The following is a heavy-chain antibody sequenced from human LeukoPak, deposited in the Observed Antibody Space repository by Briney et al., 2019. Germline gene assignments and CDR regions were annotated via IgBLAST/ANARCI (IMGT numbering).Heavy chain of an antibody. CDR3: ARGLQTLSGYDLYYFDY. CDR1: GYTFTGYY. D-gene: IGHD5-12*01. J-gene: IGHJ4*02. V-gene: IGHV1-2*02. Sequence: ASVKVSCKASGYTFTGYYIHWVRQAPGQGLEWMGWINPNSGGTNYAQKFQGRVTMTRDTSISAAYMELSRLRSDDTAAYYCARGLQTLSGYDLYYFDYWGQGTLVTVSS. CDR2: INPNSGGT.